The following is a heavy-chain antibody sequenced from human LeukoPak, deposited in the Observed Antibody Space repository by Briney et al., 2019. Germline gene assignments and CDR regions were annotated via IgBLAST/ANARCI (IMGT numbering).Heavy chain of an antibody. D-gene: IGHD2-21*01. V-gene: IGHV5-51*01. Sequence: GGALQISCKGSGYNFTSYWSGGVRQLPGKGLEWMGIIYPGDSDTRYSPSFQGQVTISADKSISTAYLQWSSLKASDTAMYYCARQGESGAFDIWGQGTMVAVSS. CDR2: IYPGDSDT. J-gene: IGHJ3*02. CDR1: GYNFTSYW. CDR3: ARQGESGAFDI.